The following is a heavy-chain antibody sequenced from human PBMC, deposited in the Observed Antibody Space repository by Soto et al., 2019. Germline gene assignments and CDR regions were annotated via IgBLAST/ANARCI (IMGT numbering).Heavy chain of an antibody. CDR3: AKSLQSVTDYHYSDMDV. D-gene: IGHD1-1*01. CDR1: GYTFINYG. Sequence: QVHLLQSGAEVKKPGASVKVSCKSSGYTFINYGISWVRQAPGQGLEWMGWISAYNGDTNYPQKLQGRVTLTPDACAGTVYMELTSLRPDDTAVYFCAKSLQSVTDYHYSDMDVWGKGTTVTVSS. CDR2: ISAYNGDT. J-gene: IGHJ6*03. V-gene: IGHV1-18*01.